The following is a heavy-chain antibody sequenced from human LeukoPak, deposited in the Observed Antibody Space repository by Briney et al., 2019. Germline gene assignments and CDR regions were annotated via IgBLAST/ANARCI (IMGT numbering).Heavy chain of an antibody. CDR2: IKQDGSEK. J-gene: IGHJ4*02. CDR1: GFTFSSYS. V-gene: IGHV3-7*03. D-gene: IGHD3-9*01. Sequence: GSLRLSCAASGFTFSSYSMNWVRQAPGKGLEWVANIKQDGSEKYYVDSVKGRFTISRDNAKNSLYLQMNSLRAEDTALYYCAKCQYYDILTGPTLDYWGQGTLVTVSS. CDR3: AKCQYYDILTGPTLDY.